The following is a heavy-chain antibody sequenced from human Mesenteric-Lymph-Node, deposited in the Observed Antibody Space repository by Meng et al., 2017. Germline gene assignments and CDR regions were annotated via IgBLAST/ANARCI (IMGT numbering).Heavy chain of an antibody. CDR3: AKLAVRSAYGGYDY. CDR2: ITGDGSVT. J-gene: IGHJ4*01. V-gene: IGHV3-23*01. Sequence: VQLMESGRDLIRPGGSLIIPCEASGSSNYVIDWGRQAPGKGLEWVSAITGDGSVTFYAESVKGRFTISKANSKNTVHLQMNSLRVDDTAVYYCAKLAVRSAYGGYDYWGHGTLVTVSS. CDR1: GSSNYV. D-gene: IGHD4/OR15-4a*01.